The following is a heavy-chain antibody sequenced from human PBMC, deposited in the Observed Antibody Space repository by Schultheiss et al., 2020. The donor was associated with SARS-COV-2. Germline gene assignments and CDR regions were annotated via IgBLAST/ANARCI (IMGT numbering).Heavy chain of an antibody. D-gene: IGHD6-13*01. CDR2: ISYDGSNK. V-gene: IGHV3-30*18. CDR1: GFTFSSYG. CDR3: VKSPAGRQYSSSWYSRVKGGHYYFDY. Sequence: GGSLRLSCAASGFTFSSYGMHWVRQAPGKGLEWVAVISYDGSNKYYADSVKGRFTISRDNSKNTLYLQMNSLRAEDTAIYYCVKSPAGRQYSSSWYSRVKGGHYYFDYWGQGTLVTVSS. J-gene: IGHJ4*02.